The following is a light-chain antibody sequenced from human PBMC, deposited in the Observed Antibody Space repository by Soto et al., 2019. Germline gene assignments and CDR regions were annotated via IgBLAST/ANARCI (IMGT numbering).Light chain of an antibody. Sequence: QPVLTQSPSASASLGASVKLTCTLSSGHSSYAIAWHQQQPEKGPRYLMKLNSDGSHSKGDGIPDRFSGSSSGAERYLTISSLPSEDEADSYCQTWGSGTVVFGGGTKLTVL. CDR3: QTWGSGTVV. CDR2: LNSDGSH. V-gene: IGLV4-69*01. J-gene: IGLJ2*01. CDR1: SGHSSYA.